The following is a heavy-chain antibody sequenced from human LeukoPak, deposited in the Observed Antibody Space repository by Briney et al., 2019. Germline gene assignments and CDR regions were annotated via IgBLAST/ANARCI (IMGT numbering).Heavy chain of an antibody. J-gene: IGHJ4*02. D-gene: IGHD3-10*01. CDR2: ISGDTIYI. V-gene: IGHV3-21*01. CDR3: AKDHGSGSFDY. CDR1: GFTFSSYT. Sequence: GGSLRLSCAASGFTFSSYTMNWVRQAPGKGLEWVSSISGDTIYIYYADSLKGRFTISRDNAKNSLYLQMNSLRAEDTAVYYCAKDHGSGSFDYWGQGTLVTVSS.